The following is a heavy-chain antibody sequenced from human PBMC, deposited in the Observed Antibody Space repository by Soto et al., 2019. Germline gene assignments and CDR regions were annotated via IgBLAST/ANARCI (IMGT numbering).Heavy chain of an antibody. D-gene: IGHD6-19*01. J-gene: IGHJ4*02. CDR2: MTSDMKTI. Sequence: GGSLRLSCAASGFNFKIYSMNWIRQAPGKGLEWVSYMTSDMKTIKYADSVKGRFTISRDNDKYLVYLQMTSLRDEDTAVYYCARSVEGHLDNWGQGTLVTVSS. V-gene: IGHV3-48*02. CDR3: ARSVEGHLDN. CDR1: GFNFKIYS.